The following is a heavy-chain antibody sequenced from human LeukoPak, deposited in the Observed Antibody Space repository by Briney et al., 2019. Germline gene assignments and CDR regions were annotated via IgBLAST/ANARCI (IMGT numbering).Heavy chain of an antibody. Sequence: GGSLRLSCAASGFTFSSYSVNWVRQAPGKGLEWVSYISSSSSTIYYADSVKGRFTISRDNAKNSLYLQMNSLRAEDTAVYYCARVSDYSKGHCDYWGQGTLVTVSS. CDR3: ARVSDYSKGHCDY. D-gene: IGHD4-11*01. CDR1: GFTFSSYS. V-gene: IGHV3-48*04. CDR2: ISSSSSTI. J-gene: IGHJ4*02.